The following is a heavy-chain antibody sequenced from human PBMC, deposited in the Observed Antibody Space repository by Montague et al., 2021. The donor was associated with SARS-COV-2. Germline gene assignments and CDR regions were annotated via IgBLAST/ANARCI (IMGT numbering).Heavy chain of an antibody. CDR3: VRVNYDILTDYYFFDY. CDR1: GFTFGNYW. D-gene: IGHD3-9*01. J-gene: IGHJ4*02. CDR2: ISTDGSTT. Sequence: SLRLSCAASGFTFGNYWMHWVRQAPGKGLVWVSRISTDGSTTTYADSVKGRFTISRDNAKNTLYLQMNSLRAEDTAVYYCVRVNYDILTDYYFFDYWGQGTLVTVSS. V-gene: IGHV3-74*01.